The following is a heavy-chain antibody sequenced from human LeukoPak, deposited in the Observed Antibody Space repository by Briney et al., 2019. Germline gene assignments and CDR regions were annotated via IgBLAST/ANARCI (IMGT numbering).Heavy chain of an antibody. CDR2: IVPIFGTA. CDR3: ASPHRDGYSASSDFDY. D-gene: IGHD5-24*01. V-gene: IGHV1-69*13. J-gene: IGHJ4*02. CDR1: GGTFSSYA. Sequence: SVKVSCKASGGTFSSYAISWVRQAPGQGLEWMGGIVPIFGTANYAQKFQGRVTITADESTSTAYMELSSLRSEDTAVYYCASPHRDGYSASSDFDYWGQGTLVTVSS.